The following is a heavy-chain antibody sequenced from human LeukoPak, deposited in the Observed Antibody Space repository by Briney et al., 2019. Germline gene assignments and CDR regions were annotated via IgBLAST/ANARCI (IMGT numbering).Heavy chain of an antibody. CDR2: FDFEDGET. CDR1: GYTLTELS. D-gene: IGHD1-26*01. Sequence: GASVKVSCKVSGYTLTELSMHWVRPAPGKGLEWMGGFDFEDGETTYAQKFQGRVTMTEDTPTDTAYMDLRSLRSEDTAVYYCATELPRGLLSYWGQGTLVTVSS. CDR3: ATELPRGLLSY. V-gene: IGHV1-24*01. J-gene: IGHJ4*02.